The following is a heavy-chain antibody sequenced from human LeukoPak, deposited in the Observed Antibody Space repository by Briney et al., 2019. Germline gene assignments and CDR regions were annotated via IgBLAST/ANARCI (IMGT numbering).Heavy chain of an antibody. D-gene: IGHD5-24*01. V-gene: IGHV4-34*01. J-gene: IGHJ3*02. CDR2: INHSGST. CDR3: AKQGWLQFSAFDI. Sequence: PSQTLSLTCAVYGGSFSGYYWSWIRQPPGKGLEWSGEINHSGSTNYNPSLKSRVTISLDASKNQFSLKLSSVTAEDTAVYYCAKQGWLQFSAFDIWGQGTMVTVSS. CDR1: GGSFSGYY.